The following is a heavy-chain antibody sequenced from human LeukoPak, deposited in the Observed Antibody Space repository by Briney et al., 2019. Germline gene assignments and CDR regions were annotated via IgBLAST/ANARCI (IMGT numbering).Heavy chain of an antibody. CDR3: AREGGTVVIGRFDY. Sequence: GGSLRLSCAASGIDFRASGMHWVRQAPGMGLEWVTFIQTDGRDKYYAVSVAGRFTISRDNSKNTVYLNMNNLRPDDTALYYCAREGGTVVIGRFDYWGQGTLVTVSS. CDR2: IQTDGRDK. V-gene: IGHV3-30*02. CDR1: GIDFRASG. J-gene: IGHJ4*02. D-gene: IGHD2-2*01.